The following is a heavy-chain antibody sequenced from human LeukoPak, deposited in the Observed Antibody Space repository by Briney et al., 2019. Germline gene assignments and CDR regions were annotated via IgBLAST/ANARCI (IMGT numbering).Heavy chain of an antibody. D-gene: IGHD3-16*01. CDR3: ARDLKGMIAPSLVGAYYYYYGMDV. V-gene: IGHV3-66*01. Sequence: GSLRLSCAASGLSVSGNYMNWVRQAPGKGLDWVSIVYSGGVAYYADSVKGRFMISRDYSTNTVHLQMNSLRAEDTAVYYCARDLKGMIAPSLVGAYYYYYGMDVWGQGTTVTVSS. J-gene: IGHJ6*02. CDR2: VYSGGVA. CDR1: GLSVSGNY.